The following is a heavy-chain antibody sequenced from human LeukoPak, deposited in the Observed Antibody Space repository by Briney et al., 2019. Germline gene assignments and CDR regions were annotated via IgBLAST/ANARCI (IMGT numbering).Heavy chain of an antibody. CDR2: ITTHTTI. J-gene: IGHJ5*02. Sequence: GGSLRLSCAASGFPFSDYSMSWLRQAPGKGLEWVSYITTHTTIYYADSVKGRFTISRDNAKNSLYLQMNSLRAEDTAVYYCARGPAGYGDYVAWFDPWGQGTLVTVSS. V-gene: IGHV3-11*01. CDR3: ARGPAGYGDYVAWFDP. D-gene: IGHD4-17*01. CDR1: GFPFSDYS.